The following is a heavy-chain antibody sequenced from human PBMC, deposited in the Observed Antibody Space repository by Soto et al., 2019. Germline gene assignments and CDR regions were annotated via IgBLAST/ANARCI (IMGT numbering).Heavy chain of an antibody. CDR3: AREYSPSNFDY. CDR2: IWYDGSNK. V-gene: IGHV3-33*01. Sequence: QVQLVESGGGVVQPGRSLRLSCEASGFTFSSYGMHWVRQAPGKGLEWVAVIWYDGSNKYYADSVKGRFTISRDNSKNTLYLQMNSLRAEDTAVYYCAREYSPSNFDYWGQGTLVTVSS. J-gene: IGHJ4*02. CDR1: GFTFSSYG. D-gene: IGHD5-18*01.